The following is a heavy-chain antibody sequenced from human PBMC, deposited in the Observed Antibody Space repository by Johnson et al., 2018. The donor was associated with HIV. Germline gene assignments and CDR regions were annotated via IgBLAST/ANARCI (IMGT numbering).Heavy chain of an antibody. D-gene: IGHD3-22*01. CDR1: GFTFSSYA. Sequence: VQLVESGGGVVQPERSLRLSCAASGFTFSSYAMHWVRQAPGKGLEWVAVISYDGSNKYYADSVKGRFPISRDNSKNTLYLQMNSLRAEDTAVYYCARDRNYYDSSAQGAFDIWGQGTMVTVSS. J-gene: IGHJ3*02. V-gene: IGHV3-30-3*01. CDR2: ISYDGSNK. CDR3: ARDRNYYDSSAQGAFDI.